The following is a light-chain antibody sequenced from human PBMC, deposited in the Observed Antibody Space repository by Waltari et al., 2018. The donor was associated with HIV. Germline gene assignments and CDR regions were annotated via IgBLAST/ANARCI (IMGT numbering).Light chain of an antibody. CDR1: SSDVGRYHL. J-gene: IGLJ1*01. Sequence: QSALTQPASVSGSPGQSITIPCTGTSSDVGRYHLVSWYQQYPGKVPKLMIYEVSKRPSGVSNRFSGSKSGNTASLTISGLQAEDEADYYCCSYAGSSTPFVFGTATKVTVL. CDR3: CSYAGSSTPFV. V-gene: IGLV2-23*02. CDR2: EVS.